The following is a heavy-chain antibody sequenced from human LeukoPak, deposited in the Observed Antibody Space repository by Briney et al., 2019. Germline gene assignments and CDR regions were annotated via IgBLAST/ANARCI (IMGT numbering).Heavy chain of an antibody. Sequence: GGSLRLSCAASGFTFSSYWMSWVRQAPGKGLEWVSLIYSGGTTYYADSVKGRFTISRDNSKNTVHLQMNNLRAEDTAMYFCARRLYIVRGAFDIWGQGTMVTVSS. CDR2: IYSGGTT. V-gene: IGHV3-53*01. CDR1: GFTFSSYW. J-gene: IGHJ3*02. D-gene: IGHD2/OR15-2a*01. CDR3: ARRLYIVRGAFDI.